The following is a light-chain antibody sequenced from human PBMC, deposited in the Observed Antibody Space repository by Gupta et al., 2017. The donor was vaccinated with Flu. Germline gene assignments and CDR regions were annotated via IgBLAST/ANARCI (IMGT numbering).Light chain of an antibody. CDR3: QVWDSSGDPVI. V-gene: IGLV3-21*02. CDR1: HIEIKN. CDR2: DVT. J-gene: IGLJ2*01. Sequence: SYVLTQSPSVSVAPGQTARITCGGDHIEIKNVHWYQPKPGQSPVLVFDDVTNRPSGVPERVSVSKSGNTATLTISRVEAGDEAAYFCQVWDSSGDPVIFGGGTKLIVV.